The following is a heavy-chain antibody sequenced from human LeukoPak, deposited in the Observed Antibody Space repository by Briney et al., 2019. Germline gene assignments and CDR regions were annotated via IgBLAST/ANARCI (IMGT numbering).Heavy chain of an antibody. V-gene: IGHV3-7*01. Sequence: GGSLRLSCAASGFTFSSYWMSWVRQAPGKGLVGVANIKQDGSEKYYVDSVKGRFTISRDNAKNSLYLQMNSLRAEDTAVYYCARVGGYCSGGSCYSYYYYYGMDVWGQGTTVTVSS. D-gene: IGHD2-15*01. J-gene: IGHJ6*02. CDR2: IKQDGSEK. CDR3: ARVGGYCSGGSCYSYYYYYGMDV. CDR1: GFTFSSYW.